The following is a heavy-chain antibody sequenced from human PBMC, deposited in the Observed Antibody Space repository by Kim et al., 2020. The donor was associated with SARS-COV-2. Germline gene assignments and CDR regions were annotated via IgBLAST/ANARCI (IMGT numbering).Heavy chain of an antibody. D-gene: IGHD3-16*02. V-gene: IGHV4-39*01. Sequence: SETLSLTCTVSGGSISSSSYYWGWIRQPPGKGLEWIGSIYYSGSTYYNPSLKSRVTISVDTSKNQFSLKLSSVTAADTAVYYCASVERYYDYVWGTYRPSDYQRWGQGTLVIVSS. CDR1: GGSISSSSYY. CDR2: IYYSGST. CDR3: ASVERYYDYVWGTYRPSDYQR. J-gene: IGHJ1*01.